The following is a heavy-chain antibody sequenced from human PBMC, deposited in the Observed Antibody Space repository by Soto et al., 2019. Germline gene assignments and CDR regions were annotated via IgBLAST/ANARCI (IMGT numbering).Heavy chain of an antibody. Sequence: QVQLVESGGGVVQPGRSLRLSCAASGFTFSSYSMHWVRQAPGKGLEWVAVISYDGSDKYYADSVKGRFTISRDNSKNTRFLQMNSRRAEDTAVYYCAREAGGYGSGSYGMDVWGQGTTVTVSS. V-gene: IGHV3-30-3*01. D-gene: IGHD3-10*01. CDR2: ISYDGSDK. CDR1: GFTFSSYS. J-gene: IGHJ6*02. CDR3: AREAGGYGSGSYGMDV.